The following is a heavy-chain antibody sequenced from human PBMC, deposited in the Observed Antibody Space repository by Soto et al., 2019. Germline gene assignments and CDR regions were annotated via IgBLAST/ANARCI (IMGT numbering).Heavy chain of an antibody. J-gene: IGHJ4*02. CDR1: GFTFSSYA. D-gene: IGHD6-19*01. Sequence: GGSLRLSCAASGFTFSSYAMSWVRQAPGKGLEWVSAISGSGGSTYYADSVKGRFTISRDNFKNTLYLQMNSLRDEDTAVYYCAKSQSSGGSSDYWGQGTLVTVSS. CDR2: ISGSGGST. CDR3: AKSQSSGGSSDY. V-gene: IGHV3-23*01.